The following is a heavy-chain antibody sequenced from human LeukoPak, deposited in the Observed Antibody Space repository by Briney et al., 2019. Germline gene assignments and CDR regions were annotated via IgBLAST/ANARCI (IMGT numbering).Heavy chain of an antibody. CDR1: GGSISSYY. Sequence: SETLSLTCTVSGGSISSYYWSWIRQPPGKGLEWIGYIYHSGSTYYNPSLKSRVTISVDRSKNQFSLKLSSVTAADTAVYYCARDMAMDVWGKGTTVTVSS. V-gene: IGHV4-59*12. D-gene: IGHD3-10*01. CDR2: IYHSGST. CDR3: ARDMAMDV. J-gene: IGHJ6*04.